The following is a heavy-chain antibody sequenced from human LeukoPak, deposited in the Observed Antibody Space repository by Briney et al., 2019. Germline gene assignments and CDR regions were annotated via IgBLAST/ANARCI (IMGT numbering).Heavy chain of an antibody. CDR3: ASGMVRGVQDY. D-gene: IGHD3-10*01. Sequence: PGGSLRLSCAASGFTLSDYYMSWTRQAPGKGLEWASYISSSGSTIYYADSVKGPFTIYRDNAKNSLSLQMNSLRAEDTAVYYCASGMVRGVQDYWGQGTLVTVSS. CDR2: ISSSGSTI. V-gene: IGHV3-11*01. J-gene: IGHJ4*02. CDR1: GFTLSDYY.